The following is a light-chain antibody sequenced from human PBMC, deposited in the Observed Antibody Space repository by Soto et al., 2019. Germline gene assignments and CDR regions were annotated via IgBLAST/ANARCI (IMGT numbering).Light chain of an antibody. CDR1: QSVSSSY. V-gene: IGKV3-20*01. Sequence: EIVLTQSPGTLSLSPGERATLSCRASQSVSSSYLAWYQQKPGQAPRLLIYGASSRATGIPDRFSGSGSGTDFTLTISRLEPEDFAVYYCQQYGSSRRTLTFGGGTKVDNK. CDR3: QQYGSSRRTLT. J-gene: IGKJ4*01. CDR2: GAS.